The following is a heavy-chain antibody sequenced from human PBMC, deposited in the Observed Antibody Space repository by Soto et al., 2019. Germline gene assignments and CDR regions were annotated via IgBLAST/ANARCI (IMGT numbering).Heavy chain of an antibody. V-gene: IGHV2-5*02. CDR2: IYWDADK. Sequence: QITLKESGPTLVKPTQTLTLTCTFSGFSLSTDGVGVGWIRQPPGKALEWLALIYWDADKHYSPSLKSRLTITKDTSKSQVVLTMSNMDPVDTATYYSARTYDGVYFSWQHPKTTYHFWGQGTLVAVSS. J-gene: IGHJ4*02. D-gene: IGHD2-8*01. CDR3: ARTYDGVYFSWQHPKTTYHF. CDR1: GFSLSTDGVG.